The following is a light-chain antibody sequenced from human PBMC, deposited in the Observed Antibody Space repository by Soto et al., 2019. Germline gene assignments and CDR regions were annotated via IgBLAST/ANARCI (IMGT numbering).Light chain of an antibody. Sequence: QTVLTKSPSASASLGASVKLTCTLAGGHSNYGIAWHQQQPEKGPRYLMNLNNDGSHTRGDGIPDRFSGSSSGAERYLTISSLQSEDEAEYYCQTWGSGIVVFGGGTKLTVL. CDR2: LNNDGSH. CDR3: QTWGSGIVV. J-gene: IGLJ3*02. V-gene: IGLV4-69*01. CDR1: GGHSNYG.